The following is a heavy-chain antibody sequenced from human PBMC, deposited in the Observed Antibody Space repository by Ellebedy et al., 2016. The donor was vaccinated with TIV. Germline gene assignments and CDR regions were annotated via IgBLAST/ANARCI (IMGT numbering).Heavy chain of an antibody. Sequence: SETLSLXXAVYGGSFSGYYWSWIRQPPGKGLEWIGEINHSGSTNYNPSLKSRVTISVDTSKNQFSLKLSSVTAADTAVYYCARGRRYIPGLLRVYYYYYMDVWGKGTTVTVSS. V-gene: IGHV4-34*01. CDR3: ARGRRYIPGLLRVYYYYYMDV. D-gene: IGHD3-22*01. CDR1: GGSFSGYY. CDR2: INHSGST. J-gene: IGHJ6*03.